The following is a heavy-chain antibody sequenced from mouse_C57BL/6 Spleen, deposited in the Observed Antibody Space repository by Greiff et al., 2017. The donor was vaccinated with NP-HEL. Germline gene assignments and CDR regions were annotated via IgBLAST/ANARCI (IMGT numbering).Heavy chain of an antibody. D-gene: IGHD1-1*01. V-gene: IGHV1-54*01. Sequence: QVQLQQSGAELVRPGTSVKVSCKASGYAFTNYLIEWVKQRPGQGLEWIGVINPGSGGTNYNEKFKGKATLTADKSSSTAYMQLSSLTSEDSAVYFCARNLLIYAMDYWGQGTSVTVSS. CDR1: GYAFTNYL. CDR2: INPGSGGT. CDR3: ARNLLIYAMDY. J-gene: IGHJ4*01.